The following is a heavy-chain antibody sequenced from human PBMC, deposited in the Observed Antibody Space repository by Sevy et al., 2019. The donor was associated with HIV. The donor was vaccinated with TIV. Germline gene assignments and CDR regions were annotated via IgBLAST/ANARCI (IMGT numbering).Heavy chain of an antibody. D-gene: IGHD3-10*01. J-gene: IGHJ4*02. CDR1: GFTFSNAW. V-gene: IGHV3-15*01. CDR2: IKSKTDGGTT. CDR3: TTDLYYYGSGTKPVDY. Sequence: GGSLRLSCAASGFTFSNAWMSWVRLAPGKGLEWVGRIKSKTDGGTTDYAGPVKGRFTISRDDSKNTLYLQMNSLKTEDTAVYYCTTDLYYYGSGTKPVDYWGQGTLVTVSS.